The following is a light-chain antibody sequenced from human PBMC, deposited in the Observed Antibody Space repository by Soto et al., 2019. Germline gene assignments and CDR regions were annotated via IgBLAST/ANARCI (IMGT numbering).Light chain of an antibody. V-gene: IGLV2-11*01. CDR3: CSYAGSYSYV. CDR2: DVT. CDR1: SSEVGGYNY. Sequence: QTALTHPRSVSWSPGQSVAISCTGTSSEVGGYNYVSWYQQHPGKAPKLMIYDVTKRPSGLPDRFSASKSGNPASLTISGLQADDEADYSCCSYAGSYSYVFGTGTKVTVL. J-gene: IGLJ1*01.